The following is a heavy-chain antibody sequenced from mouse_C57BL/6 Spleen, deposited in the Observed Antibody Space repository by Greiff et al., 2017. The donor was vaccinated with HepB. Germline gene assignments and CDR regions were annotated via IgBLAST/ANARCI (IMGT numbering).Heavy chain of an antibody. D-gene: IGHD3-3*01. V-gene: IGHV1-66*01. CDR1: GYSFTSYY. CDR3: ARSRDWTFDY. Sequence: VKLMESGPELVKPGASVKISCKASGYSFTSYYIHWVKQRPGQGLEWIGWIYPGSGNTKYNEKFKGKATLTADTSSSTAYMQLSSLTSEDSAVYYCARSRDWTFDYWGQGTTLTVSS. J-gene: IGHJ2*01. CDR2: IYPGSGNT.